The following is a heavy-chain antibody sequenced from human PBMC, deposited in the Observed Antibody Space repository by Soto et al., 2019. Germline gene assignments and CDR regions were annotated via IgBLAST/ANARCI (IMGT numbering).Heavy chain of an antibody. CDR2: IYYSGST. J-gene: IGHJ4*02. Sequence: SETLSLTCTVSGGSISSYYWSWIRQPPGKGLEWIGYIYYSGSTNYNPSLKSRVTISVDTSKNQFSLKLSSVTAADTAVYYCARARYYYDSSGYYQYYFDYWGQGALVTVSS. D-gene: IGHD3-22*01. CDR3: ARARYYYDSSGYYQYYFDY. V-gene: IGHV4-59*01. CDR1: GGSISSYY.